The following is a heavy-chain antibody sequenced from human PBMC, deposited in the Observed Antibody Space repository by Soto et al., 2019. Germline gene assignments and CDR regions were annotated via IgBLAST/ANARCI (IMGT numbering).Heavy chain of an antibody. J-gene: IGHJ4*02. D-gene: IGHD2-21*01. V-gene: IGHV3-33*01. CDR2: IWYDGSNK. CDR1: GFTFSSYG. CDR3: ARDTQIAILDY. Sequence: GGSLRLSCAASGFTFSSYGMHWVRQAPGKGLEWVAVIWYDGSNKYYADSVKCRFTISRDNSKNTLYLQMNSLRAEDTAVYYCARDTQIAILDYWGQGTLVTVSS.